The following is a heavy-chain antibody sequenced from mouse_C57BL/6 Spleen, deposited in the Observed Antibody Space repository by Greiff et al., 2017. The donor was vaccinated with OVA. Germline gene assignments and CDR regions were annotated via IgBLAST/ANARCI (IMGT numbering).Heavy chain of an antibody. CDR1: GFTFSSYA. CDR3: ARDLGF. V-gene: IGHV5-4*01. CDR2: ISDGGSYT. Sequence: EVNLVESGGGLVKPGGSLKLSCAASGFTFSSYAMSWVRQTPEKRLEWVATISDGGSYTYYPDNVKGRFTISRDNAKNNLYLQMSHLKSEDTAMYYCARDLGFWGQGTLVTVSA. J-gene: IGHJ3*01. D-gene: IGHD4-1*01.